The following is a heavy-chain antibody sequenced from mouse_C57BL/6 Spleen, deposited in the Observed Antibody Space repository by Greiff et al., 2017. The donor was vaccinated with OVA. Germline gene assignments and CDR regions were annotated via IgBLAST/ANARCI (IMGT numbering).Heavy chain of an antibody. CDR3: ARFGPYSEFAY. Sequence: EVKLQQSGPELVKPGASVKISCKASGYTFTDYYMNWVKQSHGKSLEWIGDINPNNGGTSYNQKFKGKATLTVDKSSSTAYMELRSLTSEDSAVYYCARFGPYSEFAYWGQGTLVTVSA. V-gene: IGHV1-26*01. CDR2: INPNNGGT. D-gene: IGHD2-10*01. J-gene: IGHJ3*01. CDR1: GYTFTDYY.